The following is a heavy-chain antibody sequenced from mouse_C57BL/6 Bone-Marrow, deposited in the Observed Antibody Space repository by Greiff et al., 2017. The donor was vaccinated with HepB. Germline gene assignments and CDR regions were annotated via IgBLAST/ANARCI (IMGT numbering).Heavy chain of an antibody. CDR1: GFTFSDYY. J-gene: IGHJ4*01. CDR3: AREGPYYDYPTYAMDY. D-gene: IGHD2-4*01. Sequence: EVKLEESEGGLVQPGSSMKLSCTASGFTFSDYYMAWVRQVPEKGLEWVANINYDGSSTYYLDSLKSRFIISRDNAKNILYLQMSSLKSEDTATYYCAREGPYYDYPTYAMDYWGQGTSVTVSS. V-gene: IGHV5-16*01. CDR2: INYDGSST.